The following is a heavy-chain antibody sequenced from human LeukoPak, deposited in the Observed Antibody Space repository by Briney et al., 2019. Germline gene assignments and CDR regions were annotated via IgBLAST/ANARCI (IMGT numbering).Heavy chain of an antibody. CDR1: GGSIGNYY. J-gene: IGHJ1*01. Sequence: PSETLSLTGTVSGGSIGNYYWTWIRQSPGKGLEGIGYVHYSGYSDYNPSLKSRVSISLDTSNIQFSLELMSVTAAATAVYYCAREASNLYLADWGLGPLVTVSS. CDR3: AREASNLYLAD. V-gene: IGHV4-59*01. D-gene: IGHD2/OR15-2a*01. CDR2: VHYSGYS.